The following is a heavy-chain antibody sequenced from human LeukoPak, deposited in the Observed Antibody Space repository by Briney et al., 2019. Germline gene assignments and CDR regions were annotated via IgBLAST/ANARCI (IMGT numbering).Heavy chain of an antibody. Sequence: GSLRLSCAASGFTFSSYSMNWVRQAPGKGLEWVSSISSSSSYIYYADSVKGRFTISRDNAKNSLYLQMNSLRAEDTAVYYCARDATGGRGAFDIWGQGTMVTVSS. D-gene: IGHD2-15*01. CDR3: ARDATGGRGAFDI. CDR1: GFTFSSYS. CDR2: ISSSSSYI. V-gene: IGHV3-21*01. J-gene: IGHJ3*02.